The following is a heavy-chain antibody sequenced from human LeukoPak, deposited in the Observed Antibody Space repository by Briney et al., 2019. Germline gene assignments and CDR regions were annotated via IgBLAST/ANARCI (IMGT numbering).Heavy chain of an antibody. V-gene: IGHV3-30*02. J-gene: IGHJ4*02. CDR1: GFTFSSYG. D-gene: IGHD3-10*01. CDR2: IRYDGSNK. Sequence: PGGSLRLSCAASGFTFSSYGMHWVRQAPGKGLEWVAFIRYDGSNKYYADSVKGRFTISRDSSKNTLYLQMNSLRAEDTAVYYCAKEGLLWFGELFLDYWGQGTLVTVSS. CDR3: AKEGLLWFGELFLDY.